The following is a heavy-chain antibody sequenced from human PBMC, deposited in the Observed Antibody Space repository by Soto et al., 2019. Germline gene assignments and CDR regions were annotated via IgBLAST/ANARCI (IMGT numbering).Heavy chain of an antibody. Sequence: GGSLRLSCAASGFSVSNLYMTWVRQAPGKGLEWVSVISSGGSTYYADSVKDRFTISRDNSKNTLYLEMKSLRAGDRAVYYCARDTLGGAYDFCHGGQGTLVTVSS. CDR1: GFSVSNLY. CDR2: ISSGGST. D-gene: IGHD3-3*01. V-gene: IGHV3-66*01. J-gene: IGHJ4*02. CDR3: ARDTLGGAYDFCH.